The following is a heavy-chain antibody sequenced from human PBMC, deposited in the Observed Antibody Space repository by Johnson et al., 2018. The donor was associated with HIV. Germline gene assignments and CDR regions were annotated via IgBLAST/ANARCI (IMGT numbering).Heavy chain of an antibody. J-gene: IGHJ3*02. V-gene: IGHV3-66*02. CDR3: ARAYSSSWYRDDAFDI. D-gene: IGHD6-13*01. Sequence: VQLVESGGGLVQPGGSLRLSCAASGLSVSSNYMTWVRQGPGKGLEWVSVISGSGGSTSYADSVKGRFTISRDNAKNSLYLQMNSLRAEDTAVYYCARAYSSSWYRDDAFDIWGQGTMVTVFS. CDR2: ISGSGGST. CDR1: GLSVSSNY.